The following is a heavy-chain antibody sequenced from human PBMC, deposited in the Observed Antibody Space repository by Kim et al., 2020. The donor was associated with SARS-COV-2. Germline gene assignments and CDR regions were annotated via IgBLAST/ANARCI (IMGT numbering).Heavy chain of an antibody. CDR1: GFTFDDYA. Sequence: SLRLSCAASGFTFDDYAMHWVRQAPGKGLEWVSGISWNGGSIGYADSVKGRFTISRDNAKNSLYLQMNSLRAEDTALYYCAKDMFSSSWATNYYYYGMDVWGQGTTVTVSS. V-gene: IGHV3-9*01. CDR3: AKDMFSSSWATNYYYYGMDV. D-gene: IGHD6-13*01. J-gene: IGHJ6*02. CDR2: ISWNGGSI.